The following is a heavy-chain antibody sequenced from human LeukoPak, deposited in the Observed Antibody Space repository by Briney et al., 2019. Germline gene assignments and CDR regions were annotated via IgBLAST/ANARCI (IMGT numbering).Heavy chain of an antibody. Sequence: SVKVSCKASGGTFSSYAISWVRQAPGQGLEWMGRIIPILGIANYAQKFQGRVTITADKSTSTAYKELSSLRSEDTAVYYCARGSGYYYGSGSYYPHDYWGQGTLVTVSS. CDR1: GGTFSSYA. CDR2: IIPILGIA. CDR3: ARGSGYYYGSGSYYPHDY. J-gene: IGHJ4*02. D-gene: IGHD3-10*01. V-gene: IGHV1-69*04.